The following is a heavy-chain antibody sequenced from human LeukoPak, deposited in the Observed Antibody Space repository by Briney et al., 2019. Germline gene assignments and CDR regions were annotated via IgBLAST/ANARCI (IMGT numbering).Heavy chain of an antibody. J-gene: IGHJ4*02. V-gene: IGHV3-30*04. CDR1: GFTFSSYA. D-gene: IGHD2-2*01. CDR3: ARDPYQMYYFDY. Sequence: GGSLRLSCAASGFTFSSYAMHWVRQAPGKGLEWVAVISYDGSNKYYADSVKGRFTISRDNSKNTLYLQMNSLRAKDTAVYYCARDPYQMYYFDYWGQGTLVTVSS. CDR2: ISYDGSNK.